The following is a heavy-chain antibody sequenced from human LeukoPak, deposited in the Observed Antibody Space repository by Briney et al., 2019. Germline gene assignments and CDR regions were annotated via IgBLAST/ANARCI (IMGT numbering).Heavy chain of an antibody. D-gene: IGHD3-22*01. J-gene: IGHJ4*02. V-gene: IGHV5-51*01. CDR2: IYPGDSDT. Sequence: GESLKISCKGSGYSFTSFWIGWVRQLPGKGLEWMGIIYPGDSDTRYSPSFQGQVTISADKSISTAYLQWSSLKASDTAMYYCARHYSSGYYYLDYWGQETLVTVSS. CDR1: GYSFTSFW. CDR3: ARHYSSGYYYLDY.